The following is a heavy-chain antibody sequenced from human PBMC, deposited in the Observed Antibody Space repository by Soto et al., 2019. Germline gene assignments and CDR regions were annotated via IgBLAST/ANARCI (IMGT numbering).Heavy chain of an antibody. Sequence: QVQLVQSGAEVKKPGSSVKVSCKASGYTFTSYDINWVRQATGQGLAWMGWMNPHSGNTGYAQQFQGRVTITRNTSRSTAYMELSSLRSDDTAVYYCARGKVLYFDWSPPRDWFAPWGQGTMVTVAS. J-gene: IGHJ5*02. CDR1: GYTFTSYD. CDR2: MNPHSGNT. D-gene: IGHD3-9*01. CDR3: ARGKVLYFDWSPPRDWFAP. V-gene: IGHV1-8*01.